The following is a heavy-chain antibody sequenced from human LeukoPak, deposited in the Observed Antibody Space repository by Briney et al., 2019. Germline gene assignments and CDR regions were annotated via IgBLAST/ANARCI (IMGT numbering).Heavy chain of an antibody. V-gene: IGHV3-7*01. Sequence: GGSLRLSCAASGFTFSTYWMSWVRQAPGKGLEWVANIKEDGSEKYYGDPVKGRFTISRDNAKNSLYLQMNSLRAEDTAVYYCARDSSGYQWGQGTLVTVSS. D-gene: IGHD3-22*01. CDR3: ARDSSGYQ. CDR1: GFTFSTYW. J-gene: IGHJ4*02. CDR2: IKEDGSEK.